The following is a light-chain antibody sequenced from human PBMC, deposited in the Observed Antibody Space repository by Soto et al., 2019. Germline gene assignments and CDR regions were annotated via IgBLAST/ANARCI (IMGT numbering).Light chain of an antibody. V-gene: IGKV1-5*03. CDR2: KAS. CDR3: QQYVNYPWT. CDR1: QRISSW. J-gene: IGKJ1*01. Sequence: DIPMTQSPSTLSASVGARVPITCRANQRISSWLAWYQLKPGKAPKLLIYKASNLESGVPPRFSGSGSGTEFTLTISSLQHEDFATYYCQQYVNYPWTFGPGTKVDIK.